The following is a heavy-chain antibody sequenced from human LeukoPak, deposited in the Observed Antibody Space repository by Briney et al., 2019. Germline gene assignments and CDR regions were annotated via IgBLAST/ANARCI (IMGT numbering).Heavy chain of an antibody. CDR3: AREPYCTNGVCYGRAFDY. CDR1: GFTFRSYA. Sequence: GGSLRLSCAASGFTFRSYAMHWVRQAPGKGLEGVGVISYDGSNKYVADSVKGRFTISRYNSKNTLYLQMNSLRAEATAVYYCAREPYCTNGVCYGRAFDYWGQGTLVTVSS. D-gene: IGHD2-8*01. J-gene: IGHJ4*02. V-gene: IGHV3-30-3*01. CDR2: ISYDGSNK.